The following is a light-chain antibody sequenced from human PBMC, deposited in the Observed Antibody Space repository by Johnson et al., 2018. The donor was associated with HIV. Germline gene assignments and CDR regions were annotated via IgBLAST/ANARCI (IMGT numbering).Light chain of an antibody. CDR2: ENN. J-gene: IGLJ1*01. CDR1: SSNIGSNY. CDR3: GTWDSSLSAHYV. Sequence: QSVLTQPPSVSAAPGREVTISCSGSSSNIGSNYVSWYQQLPGTAPKLLIYENNKRPSGIPDRFSGSKSGTSATLDITGLQTGDEADYYCGTWDSSLSAHYVFGTGTKVTVL. V-gene: IGLV1-51*02.